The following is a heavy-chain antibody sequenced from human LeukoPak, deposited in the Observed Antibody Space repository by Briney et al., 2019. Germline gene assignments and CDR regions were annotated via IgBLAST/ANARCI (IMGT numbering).Heavy chain of an antibody. J-gene: IGHJ1*01. D-gene: IGHD6-13*01. Sequence: GGSLRLSCAASGFTFSSYSMNWVRQAPGKGLEWVSYISSSSSTIYYADSVKGRFTISRDNAKNSLYLQMNSLRAEDTAVYYCARGERSSFAEYFQHWGQGTLVTVSS. V-gene: IGHV3-48*04. CDR3: ARGERSSFAEYFQH. CDR1: GFTFSSYS. CDR2: ISSSSSTI.